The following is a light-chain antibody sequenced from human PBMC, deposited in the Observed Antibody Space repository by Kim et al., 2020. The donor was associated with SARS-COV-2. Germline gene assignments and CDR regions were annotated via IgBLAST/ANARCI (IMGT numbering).Light chain of an antibody. CDR3: NSRAGSGDNYV. J-gene: IGLJ1*01. CDR2: GKD. Sequence: SSELTQDPAVSVALVQTVSITCQGDILRRYHASWYQQKPGQAPVLVIYGKDSRDSGIPDRFSGFSSGDTTSLTIPGAPAEDVADYSCNSRAGSGDNYVFG. CDR1: ILRRYH. V-gene: IGLV3-19*01.